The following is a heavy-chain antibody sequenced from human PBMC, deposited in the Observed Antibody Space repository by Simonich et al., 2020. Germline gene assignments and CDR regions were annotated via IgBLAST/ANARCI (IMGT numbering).Heavy chain of an antibody. V-gene: IGHV3-7*01. CDR1: GFTFSSYW. CDR2: KKKYVSEK. CDR3: ARDVRRDGFDY. J-gene: IGHJ4*02. Sequence: EVKLVESGGGLVQPGGSLRFSCAASGFTFSSYWMSWGQAPGKGLWWVANKKKYVSEKYDVDSGKGRFTISRDNAKNSLYLQMNSLRAEDTAVYYCARDVRRDGFDYWGQGTLVTVSS.